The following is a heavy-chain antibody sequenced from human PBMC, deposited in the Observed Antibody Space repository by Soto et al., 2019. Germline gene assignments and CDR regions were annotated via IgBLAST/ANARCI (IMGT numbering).Heavy chain of an antibody. CDR2: TYYRSKWYN. CDR3: ARSHYDFWSGYFSKTTDYYYHGMDV. Sequence: SQTLSLTCAISGDSVSSNSAAWNWIRQSPSRGLEWLGRTYYRSKWYNDYAVSVKSRITINPDTSKNQFSLQLNSVTPEDTAVYYCARSHYDFWSGYFSKTTDYYYHGMDVWGQGTTVTVSS. J-gene: IGHJ6*02. V-gene: IGHV6-1*01. CDR1: GDSVSSNSAA. D-gene: IGHD3-3*01.